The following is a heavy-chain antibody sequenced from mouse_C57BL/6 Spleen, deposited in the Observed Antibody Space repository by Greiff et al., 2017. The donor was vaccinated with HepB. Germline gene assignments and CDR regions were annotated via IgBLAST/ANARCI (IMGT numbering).Heavy chain of an antibody. CDR2: IDPSDSET. Sequence: QVQLQQPGAELVRPGSSVKLSCKASGYTFTSYWMHWVKQRPIQGLEWIGNIDPSDSETHYNQKFKDKATLTVDKSSSTAYMQLSSLTSEDSAVYYCAATTVVAKGFAYWGQGTLVTVSA. CDR1: GYTFTSYW. V-gene: IGHV1-52*01. J-gene: IGHJ3*01. CDR3: AATTVVAKGFAY. D-gene: IGHD1-1*01.